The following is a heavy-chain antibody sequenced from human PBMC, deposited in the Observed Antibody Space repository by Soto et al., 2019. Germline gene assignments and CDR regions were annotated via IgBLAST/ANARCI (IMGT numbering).Heavy chain of an antibody. CDR1: GFSYNTYA. CDR3: AKDVRASYYYGMDV. Sequence: QLVESGGGVVQPGGSLRLLCAASGFSYNTYAMHWVRQAPGKGLDWVAVVSSDGNTKDYADSVKGRFTISRDNSTNTLYLQMNSLRPEDTAVYYCAKDVRASYYYGMDVWGQGTTVSVSS. V-gene: IGHV3-30*04. CDR2: VSSDGNTK. J-gene: IGHJ6*02.